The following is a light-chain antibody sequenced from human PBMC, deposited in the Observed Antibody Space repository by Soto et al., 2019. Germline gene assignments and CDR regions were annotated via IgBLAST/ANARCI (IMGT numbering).Light chain of an antibody. Sequence: QSVLTQPPSVSGAPGQRVTISCTGSSSNIGAGYDVHWYQQLPGTAPKLLIYGNSNRPSGVPYRFSGSKSGTSASLAITGVQAEDEADYYCQCYDSSLSGSYVFGTGTKVTVL. V-gene: IGLV1-40*01. J-gene: IGLJ1*01. CDR2: GNS. CDR3: QCYDSSLSGSYV. CDR1: SSNIGAGYD.